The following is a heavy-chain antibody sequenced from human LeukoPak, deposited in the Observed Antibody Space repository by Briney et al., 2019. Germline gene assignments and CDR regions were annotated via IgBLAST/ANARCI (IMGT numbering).Heavy chain of an antibody. Sequence: GGSPRLSCAASEFPFSHYAMNWVRQAPGKGLEWVSGIGASGSSTYYGDPVKGRFTISRDNSKTTLFLQMNSLRAEDTAVYYCARGLGTVNDAFDIWGQGTMVTVSS. D-gene: IGHD4-17*01. CDR2: IGASGSST. CDR3: ARGLGTVNDAFDI. CDR1: EFPFSHYA. J-gene: IGHJ3*02. V-gene: IGHV3-23*01.